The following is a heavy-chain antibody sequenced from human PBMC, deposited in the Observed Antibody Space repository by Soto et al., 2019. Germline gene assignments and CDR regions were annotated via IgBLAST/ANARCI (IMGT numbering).Heavy chain of an antibody. CDR2: ISAYNGNT. V-gene: IGHV1-18*04. J-gene: IGHJ6*02. Sequence: QVQLVQSGAEVKKPGASVKVSCKASGYTFTSYGISWVRQAPGQGLEWMGWISAYNGNTNYAQKLQGRVTMTTDTSTSTAYMELRSLRSDDTAVYYCARDSSSWYGYYYNGMDVWGQGTTVTVSS. D-gene: IGHD6-13*01. CDR3: ARDSSSWYGYYYNGMDV. CDR1: GYTFTSYG.